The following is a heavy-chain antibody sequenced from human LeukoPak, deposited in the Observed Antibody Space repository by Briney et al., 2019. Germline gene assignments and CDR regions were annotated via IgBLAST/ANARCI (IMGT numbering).Heavy chain of an antibody. V-gene: IGHV1-18*01. CDR2: ISAYNGNT. J-gene: IGHJ6*03. D-gene: IGHD5-12*01. Sequence: ASVKVSCKASGYTFTSYGISWERQAPGQGLEWMGWISAYNGNTNYAQKLQGRVTMTTDTSTSTAYMELRSLRSDDTAVYYCARVSGYANYYYYMDVWGKGTTVTVSS. CDR1: GYTFTSYG. CDR3: ARVSGYANYYYYMDV.